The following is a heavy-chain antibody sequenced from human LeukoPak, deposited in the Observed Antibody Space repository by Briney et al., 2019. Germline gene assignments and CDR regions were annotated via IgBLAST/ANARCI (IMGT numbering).Heavy chain of an antibody. CDR1: GFTFSSYA. D-gene: IGHD6-13*01. CDR3: AKALPTYSSSYYYFDY. CDR2: ISGSGGST. V-gene: IGHV3-23*01. Sequence: PGGSLRLSCAASGFTFSSYAMSWVRQAPGKGLEWVSAISGSGGSTYYADSVKGRFTISRDNSKNTLYLQMNSLRAEDTAVYYCAKALPTYSSSYYYFDYWGQGTLVTVSS. J-gene: IGHJ4*02.